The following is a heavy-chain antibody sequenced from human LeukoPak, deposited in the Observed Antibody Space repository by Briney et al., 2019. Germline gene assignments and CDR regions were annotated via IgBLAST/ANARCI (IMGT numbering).Heavy chain of an antibody. CDR3: ARDQFLGSPPSLWLRTLRKYYYYYMDV. V-gene: IGHV1-18*01. D-gene: IGHD3-10*01. CDR2: ISAYNGNT. J-gene: IGHJ6*03. CDR1: GYTFTSYG. Sequence: ASVKVSCKASGYTFTSYGISWVRQAPGQGLEWMGWISAYNGNTNYAQKLQGRVTMTTDTSTSTAYMELRSLRSDDTAVYYCARDQFLGSPPSLWLRTLRKYYYYYMDVWGKGTTVTVSS.